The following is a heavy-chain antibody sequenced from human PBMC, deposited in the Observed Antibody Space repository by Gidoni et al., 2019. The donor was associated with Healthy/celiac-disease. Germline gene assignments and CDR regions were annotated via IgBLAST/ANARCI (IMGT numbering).Heavy chain of an antibody. CDR2: IYHSGST. CDR3: ARDRQAAPPSSWAVPYIYDYYMDV. J-gene: IGHJ6*03. D-gene: IGHD1-26*01. CDR1: GYSTSSGYY. V-gene: IGHV4-38-2*02. Sequence: QVQLQESGPGLVKPSETLSLTCTVSGYSTSSGYYWGWIRQPPGKGLEWIGSIYHSGSTYYNPSLKSRVTISVDTSKNQFSLKLSSVTAADTAVYYCARDRQAAPPSSWAVPYIYDYYMDVWGKGTTVTVSS.